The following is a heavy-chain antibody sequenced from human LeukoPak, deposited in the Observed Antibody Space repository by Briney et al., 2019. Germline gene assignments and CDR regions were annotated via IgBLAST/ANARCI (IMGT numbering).Heavy chain of an antibody. D-gene: IGHD3-22*01. Sequence: SETVSLTCAVYGGSFSGHYWSWIRQPPGKGLEWIGEINHSGSTNYNPSLKSRVTILVDTSKNQFSLKLNSVTAADAAVYYCAREVQHYAGSVYDHDAFDIWGQGTMVTVSS. CDR1: GGSFSGHY. CDR2: INHSGST. CDR3: AREVQHYAGSVYDHDAFDI. V-gene: IGHV4-34*01. J-gene: IGHJ3*02.